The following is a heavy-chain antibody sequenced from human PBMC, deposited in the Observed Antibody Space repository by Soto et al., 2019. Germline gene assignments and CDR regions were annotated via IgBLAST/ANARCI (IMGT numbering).Heavy chain of an antibody. CDR3: AREGLAGSGYYGMDV. V-gene: IGHV3-48*02. D-gene: IGHD3-10*01. CDR1: GFTFSSYS. Sequence: EVQLVESGGGLVQPGGSLRLYCAASGFTFSSYSMNWVRQAPGKGLEWVSYISSSSSTIYYADSVKGRFTISRDNAKNSLYLQMNSLRDEDTAVYYCAREGLAGSGYYGMDVWGQGTTVTVSS. CDR2: ISSSSSTI. J-gene: IGHJ6*02.